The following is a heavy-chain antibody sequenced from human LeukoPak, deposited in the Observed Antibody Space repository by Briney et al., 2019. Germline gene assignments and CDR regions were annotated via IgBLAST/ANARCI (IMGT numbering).Heavy chain of an antibody. CDR2: ISYSGST. CDR3: ASLNAYDGDFDY. V-gene: IGHV4-59*01. Sequence: SETLSLTCTVSGGSISSYYWSWIRQPPGKGLEWIGYISYSGSTNYSPSLKSRVTISVDTSKNQFSLKLISVTAADTAVYYCASLNAYDGDFDYWGQGTLVTVSS. CDR1: GGSISSYY. J-gene: IGHJ4*02. D-gene: IGHD4-23*01.